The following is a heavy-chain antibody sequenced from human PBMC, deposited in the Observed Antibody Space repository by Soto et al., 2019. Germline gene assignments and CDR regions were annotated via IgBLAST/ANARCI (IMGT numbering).Heavy chain of an antibody. CDR3: ARAGLERKNDY. J-gene: IGHJ4*02. D-gene: IGHD1-1*01. Sequence: GGSLRLSCAASGFTFSSYSMNWVRQAPGKGLEWVSSISSSSSYIYYADSVKGRFTISRDNPKNSLYLQMNSLGAEDTAVDNCARAGLERKNDYWGQGTLVTVSS. CDR2: ISSSSSYI. V-gene: IGHV3-21*01. CDR1: GFTFSSYS.